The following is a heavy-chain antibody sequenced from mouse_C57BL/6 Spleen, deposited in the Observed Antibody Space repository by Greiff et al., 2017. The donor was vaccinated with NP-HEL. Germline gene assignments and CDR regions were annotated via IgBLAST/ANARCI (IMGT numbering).Heavy chain of an antibody. J-gene: IGHJ3*01. V-gene: IGHV14-4*01. D-gene: IGHD3-2*02. CDR3: TTMIDSSGYRAWFAY. Sequence: VQLKQSGAELVRPGASVKLSCTASGFNIKDDYMHWVKQRPEQGLEWIGWIDPENGDTEYASKFQGKATITADTSSNTAYLQLSSLTSEDTAVYYCTTMIDSSGYRAWFAYWGQGTLVTVSA. CDR1: GFNIKDDY. CDR2: IDPENGDT.